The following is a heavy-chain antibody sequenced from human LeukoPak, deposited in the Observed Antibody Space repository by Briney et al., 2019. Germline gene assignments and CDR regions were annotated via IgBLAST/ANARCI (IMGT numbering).Heavy chain of an antibody. CDR3: ARDQLWFGELLPGGY. D-gene: IGHD3-10*01. J-gene: IGHJ4*02. Sequence: GASVTVSCKASGYTFTGYYMHWVRQAPGQGLEWMGWINPNSGGTNYVQKFQGRVTMTRDTSISTAYMELSRLRSDDTAVYYCARDQLWFGELLPGGYWGQGTLVTVSS. CDR2: INPNSGGT. V-gene: IGHV1-2*02. CDR1: GYTFTGYY.